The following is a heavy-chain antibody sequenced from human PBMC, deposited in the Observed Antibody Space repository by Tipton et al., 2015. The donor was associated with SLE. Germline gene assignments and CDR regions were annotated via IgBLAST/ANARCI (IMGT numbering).Heavy chain of an antibody. CDR3: ARGGGRGEYYDFWSGYSPFDY. CDR2: IKQDGSEK. J-gene: IGHJ4*02. V-gene: IGHV3-7*01. Sequence: LRLSCAASGFTFSSCWMSWVRQAPGKGLEWVANIKQDGSEKYYVDSVKGRFTISRDNAKNSLYLQMNSLRAEDTAVYYCARGGGRGEYYDFWSGYSPFDYWGQGTLVTVSS. CDR1: GFTFSSCW. D-gene: IGHD3-3*01.